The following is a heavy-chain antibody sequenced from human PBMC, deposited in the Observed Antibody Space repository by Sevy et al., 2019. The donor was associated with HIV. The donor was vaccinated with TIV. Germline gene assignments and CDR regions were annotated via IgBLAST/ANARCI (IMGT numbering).Heavy chain of an antibody. CDR3: ARDRYYDASGYYYYYYGMDV. CDR2: IYSDGRT. V-gene: IGHV3-66*01. CDR1: GLSVSDNY. J-gene: IGHJ6*02. Sequence: GGSLRLSCAASGLSVSDNYMNWVRQAPGKGLELVSVIYSDGRTYYADSVKGRFTISRDNSKNTLYLHMNNLRPEDTAVYYCARDRYYDASGYYYYYYGMDVWGQRTTVTVS. D-gene: IGHD3-22*01.